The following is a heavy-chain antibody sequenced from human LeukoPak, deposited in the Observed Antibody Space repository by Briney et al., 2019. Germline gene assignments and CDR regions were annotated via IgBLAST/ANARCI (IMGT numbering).Heavy chain of an antibody. Sequence: GGSLRLSCEASGFTFSSFAMSWVRQAPGKGLEWVSTISGRGDSTYYADSVKGRFTISRDNSKNTLYLQMNSLTADDTAVYYCARGDYFYDSSGYYRRRGYFDYWGQGTLVTVSS. J-gene: IGHJ4*02. CDR3: ARGDYFYDSSGYYRRRGYFDY. CDR1: GFTFSSFA. V-gene: IGHV3-23*01. D-gene: IGHD3-22*01. CDR2: ISGRGDST.